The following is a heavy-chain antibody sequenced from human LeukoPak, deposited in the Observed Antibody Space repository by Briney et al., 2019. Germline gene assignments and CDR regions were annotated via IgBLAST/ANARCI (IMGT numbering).Heavy chain of an antibody. CDR1: GGTFSSYA. CDR3: ARTAMAVERKFDY. D-gene: IGHD2-15*01. CDR2: IIPIFGTA. V-gene: IGHV1-69*01. J-gene: IGHJ4*02. Sequence: ASVKVSCKASGGTFSSYAISWVRQAPGQGLEWMGGIIPIFGTANYAQKFQGRVTITADESTSTAYMELSSLRSEDTAVYYCARTAMAVERKFDYWGQGTLLTVSS.